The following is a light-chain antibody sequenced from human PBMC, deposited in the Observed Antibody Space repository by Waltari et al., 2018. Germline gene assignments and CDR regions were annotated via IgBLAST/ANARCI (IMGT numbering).Light chain of an antibody. CDR2: KAS. J-gene: IGKJ2*01. CDR1: QSISGW. Sequence: STCRASQSISGWLAWYQQKPGKAPKLLIFKASSLESGVPSRFSGSGSGTEFTLTISSLQADDSATYYCQQYNSHYTFGQGTKLEIK. V-gene: IGKV1-5*03. CDR3: QQYNSHYT.